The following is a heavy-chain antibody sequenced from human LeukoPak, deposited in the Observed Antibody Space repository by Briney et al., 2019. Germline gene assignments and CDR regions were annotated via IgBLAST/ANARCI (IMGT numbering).Heavy chain of an antibody. CDR2: INPNSGGT. J-gene: IGHJ5*02. V-gene: IGHV1-2*02. D-gene: IGHD2-2*01. CDR3: ARGGIVVVPAAYWFDP. Sequence: ASVKVSCKASGYTFTGYYMHWVRQAPGQGLGLMGWINPNSGGTNYAQKFQGRVTMTRDTSISTAYMELSRLRSDDTAVYYCARGGIVVVPAAYWFDPWGQGTLVTVSS. CDR1: GYTFTGYY.